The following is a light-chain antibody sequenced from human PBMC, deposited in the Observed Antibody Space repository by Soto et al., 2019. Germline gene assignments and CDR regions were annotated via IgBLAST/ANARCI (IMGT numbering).Light chain of an antibody. J-gene: IGKJ1*01. CDR2: GAS. CDR3: QHFNSYPST. V-gene: IGKV1-5*01. Sequence: DIQMTHSPSTLSASVGDRVTLTCRASPSISGWLAWYQQKAGKAPTLLIYGASSLHTGVPSRFSGSGSGTEFTLTISSLQPHHVATYYCQHFNSYPSTFGQGTKV. CDR1: PSISGW.